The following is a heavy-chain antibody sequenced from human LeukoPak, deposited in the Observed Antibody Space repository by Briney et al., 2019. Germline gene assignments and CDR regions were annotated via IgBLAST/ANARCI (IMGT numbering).Heavy chain of an antibody. J-gene: IGHJ4*02. D-gene: IGHD3-22*01. CDR1: GYTFTDYA. Sequence: ATVKVSCKPSGYTFTDYAINWVRQAPGQGLEYMGWVNTNTGNPTYAQGFTGRFVFSSDSSVSTAYLQITSLKADDSAIYFCASCNDSSGYFAYWGQGTLVTVSS. CDR3: ASCNDSSGYFAY. CDR2: VNTNTGNP. V-gene: IGHV7-4-1*02.